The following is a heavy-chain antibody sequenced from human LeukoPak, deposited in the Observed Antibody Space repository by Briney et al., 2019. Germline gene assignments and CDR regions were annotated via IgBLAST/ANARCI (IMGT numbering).Heavy chain of an antibody. D-gene: IGHD3-10*01. CDR2: IYTSGST. V-gene: IGHV4-4*07. Sequence: PSETLSLTCTVSGGSFSTYYWSWIRQPAGKGLEWIGRIYTSGSTNYNPSLKSRVTMSVDTSKNQFSLKLSSVTAADTAVYYCARDTSYGSGSYVLADIWGQGTMVTVSS. J-gene: IGHJ3*02. CDR3: ARDTSYGSGSYVLADI. CDR1: GGSFSTYY.